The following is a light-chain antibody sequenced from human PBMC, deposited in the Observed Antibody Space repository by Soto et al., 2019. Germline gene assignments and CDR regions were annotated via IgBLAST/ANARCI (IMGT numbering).Light chain of an antibody. V-gene: IGKV4-1*01. Sequence: DIVMTQSPDSLAVSLGERATINCKSSQSILYNSNNKNYLAWYQQKPGQPPQLLTYWASTRESGVPDRFSGSGSGTNFTLTISSLQAEDVAVYFCQQYYSSPFTFGPGTKVDIK. CDR1: QSILYNSNNKNY. J-gene: IGKJ3*01. CDR3: QQYYSSPFT. CDR2: WAS.